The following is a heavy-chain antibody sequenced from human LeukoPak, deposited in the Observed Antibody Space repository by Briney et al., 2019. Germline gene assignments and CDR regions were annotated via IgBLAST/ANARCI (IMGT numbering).Heavy chain of an antibody. Sequence: GGSLRLSCVTSDFPFSTYTINWVRQAPGKRLEWVSSISGGANDINYADSVQGRSTISRDNTRNSVYLQMNSLRAEDSGVYYCVRDSYFYGSGSLDCWGQGILVTVSS. CDR1: DFPFSTYT. J-gene: IGHJ4*02. D-gene: IGHD3-10*01. CDR2: ISGGANDI. V-gene: IGHV3-21*06. CDR3: VRDSYFYGSGSLDC.